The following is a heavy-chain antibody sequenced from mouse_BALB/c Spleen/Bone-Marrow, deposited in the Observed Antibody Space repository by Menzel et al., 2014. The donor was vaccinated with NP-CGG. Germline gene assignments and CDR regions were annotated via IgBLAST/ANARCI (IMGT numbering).Heavy chain of an antibody. CDR2: INPTNGRS. V-gene: IGHV1S81*02. CDR1: GYTFTNYW. Sequence: QVQLQQPGAELVKPGASVKLSCEASGYTFTNYWMHWVNQRPGQGLEWIGEINPTNGRSNYNEKFKSKATLTVDKSSSTAYMQLSSLTSEDSAVYYCARRGDYYGAMDYWGQGTSVTSAS. D-gene: IGHD1-1*01. CDR3: ARRGDYYGAMDY. J-gene: IGHJ4*01.